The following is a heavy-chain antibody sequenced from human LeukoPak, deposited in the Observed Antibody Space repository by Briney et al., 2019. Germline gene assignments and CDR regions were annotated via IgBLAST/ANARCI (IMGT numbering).Heavy chain of an antibody. CDR2: ISWNSGSI. CDR1: GFTFDDYA. Sequence: GGSLRLSCAASGFTFDDYAMHWVRQAPGKGLEWVSGISWNSGSIGYADSVKGRFTISRDNAKNSLYLQMNSLRAEDTAVYYCAKMGRQYYGDYLYYFDYWGQGTLVTVSS. CDR3: AKMGRQYYGDYLYYFDY. D-gene: IGHD4-17*01. V-gene: IGHV3-9*01. J-gene: IGHJ4*02.